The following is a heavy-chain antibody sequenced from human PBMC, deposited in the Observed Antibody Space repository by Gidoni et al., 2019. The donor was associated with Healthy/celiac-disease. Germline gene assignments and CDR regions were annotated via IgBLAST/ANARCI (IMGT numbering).Heavy chain of an antibody. V-gene: IGHV3-7*01. CDR1: GFTFSSYW. D-gene: IGHD6-19*01. Sequence: EVQLVESGGGLVQPGGSLRLSCAASGFTFSSYWMSWVRQAPGKGLEWVANIKQDGSEKYYVDSVKGRFTISRDNAKNSLYLQMNSLRAEDTAVYYCASTRIAVAGTLGDWGQGTLVTVSS. CDR2: IKQDGSEK. J-gene: IGHJ4*02. CDR3: ASTRIAVAGTLGD.